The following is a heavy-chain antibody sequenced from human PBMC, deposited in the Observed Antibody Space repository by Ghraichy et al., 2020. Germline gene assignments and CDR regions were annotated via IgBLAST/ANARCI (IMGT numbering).Heavy chain of an antibody. J-gene: IGHJ6*03. CDR2: IYNSGST. Sequence: SETLSLTCTVSGGSVSSGSYYWSWIRQPPGKGLEWIGYIYNSGSTNYNPSLKSRVTISVDTSKNQFSLKLSSVTAADTAVYYCARDVVVVGPTWYYYYMDVWGKGTTVTVSS. CDR1: GGSVSSGSYY. V-gene: IGHV4-61*01. CDR3: ARDVVVVGPTWYYYYMDV. D-gene: IGHD2-15*01.